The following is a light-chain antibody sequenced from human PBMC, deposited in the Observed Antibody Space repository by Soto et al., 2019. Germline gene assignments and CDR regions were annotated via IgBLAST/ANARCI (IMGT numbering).Light chain of an antibody. V-gene: IGLV2-14*01. CDR1: AIDVGSYRY. CDR2: EVS. J-gene: IGLJ1*01. Sequence: QSVLTQPSSVSGSPGQSITISCTGTAIDVGSYRYVSWYQQHPGKAPKLMIYEVSNRPSGVSNRFSGSKSGNTASLTISGLQAEDEADYYCSSYTSSSKYIFGTGTKV. CDR3: SSYTSSSKYI.